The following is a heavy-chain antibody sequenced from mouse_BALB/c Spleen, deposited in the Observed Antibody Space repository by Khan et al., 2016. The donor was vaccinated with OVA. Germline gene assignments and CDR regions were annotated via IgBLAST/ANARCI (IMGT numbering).Heavy chain of an antibody. J-gene: IGHJ2*01. CDR2: IDPANGNT. V-gene: IGHV14-3*02. CDR3: ARINA. CDR1: GFNIKDTY. Sequence: EVQLQQSGAELVKPGASVKLSCTASGFNIKDTYMHWVKQRPEQGLEWIGRIDPANGNTKYDPKFQGKATITADSSTNTAYLQHSILTSEDTTDYYCARINAWGQGTTLTVSS.